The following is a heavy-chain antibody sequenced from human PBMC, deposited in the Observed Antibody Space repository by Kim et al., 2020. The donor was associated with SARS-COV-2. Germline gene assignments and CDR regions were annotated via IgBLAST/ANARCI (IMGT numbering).Heavy chain of an antibody. V-gene: IGHV6-1*01. D-gene: IGHD3-10*01. CDR3: ARDMGGMVRGVIYFQH. Sequence: SVKSRITINPDTSKNQFSLQLNSVTPEDTAVYYCARDMGGMVRGVIYFQHWGQGTLVTVSS. J-gene: IGHJ1*01.